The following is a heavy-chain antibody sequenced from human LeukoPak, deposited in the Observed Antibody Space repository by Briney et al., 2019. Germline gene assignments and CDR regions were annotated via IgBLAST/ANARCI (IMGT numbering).Heavy chain of an antibody. J-gene: IGHJ3*02. CDR3: ARDRYSYGYKYTPDAFDI. D-gene: IGHD5-18*01. V-gene: IGHV4-59*01. CDR2: IYYSGST. CDR1: GGSISSYY. Sequence: PSETLSLTCTVSGGSISSYYWSWIRQPPGKGLEWIGYIYYSGSTNYNPSLKSRATISVDTSKNQFSLKLSSVTAADTAVYYCARDRYSYGYKYTPDAFDIWGQGTMVTVSS.